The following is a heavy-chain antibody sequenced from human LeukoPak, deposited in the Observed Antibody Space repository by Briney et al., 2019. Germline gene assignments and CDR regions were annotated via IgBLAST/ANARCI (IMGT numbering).Heavy chain of an antibody. D-gene: IGHD5-18*01. V-gene: IGHV1-18*01. J-gene: IGHJ4*02. CDR3: ARDGSVGGIQLWGTFDY. CDR2: ISAYNGNT. CDR1: GYTFTSYG. Sequence: ASVKVSCKASGYTFTSYGISWVRQAPGQGLEWMGWISAYNGNTNYAQKLQGRVTMTTDTSTSTAYMELRSLRSDDTAVYYCARDGSVGGIQLWGTFDYWGQGTLVTVSS.